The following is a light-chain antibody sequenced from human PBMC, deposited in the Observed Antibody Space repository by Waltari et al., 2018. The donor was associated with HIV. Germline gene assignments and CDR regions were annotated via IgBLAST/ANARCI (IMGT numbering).Light chain of an antibody. CDR1: ALPNKY. V-gene: IGLV3-10*01. Sequence: SYELTQPPSVSLSPGQAARITCSGDALPNKYAYWYQQKSGQAPVLVIYEDSERPSGIPERFSGSSSGTMATLTISGAQVEDEADYYCYSTDSSGYPLFGGGTKLTVL. CDR2: EDS. J-gene: IGLJ2*01. CDR3: YSTDSSGYPL.